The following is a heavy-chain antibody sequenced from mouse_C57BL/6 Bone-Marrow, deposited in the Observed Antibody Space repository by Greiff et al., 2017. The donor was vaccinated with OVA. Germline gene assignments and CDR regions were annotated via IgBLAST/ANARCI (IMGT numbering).Heavy chain of an antibody. CDR2: IDPENGDT. V-gene: IGHV14-4*01. Sequence: VQLQQSGAELVRPGASVKLSCTASGFNIKDDYMHWVKQRPEQGLEWIGWIDPENGDTESASKFQGKATITADTSSNTAYLQLSSLTSEDTAVYYCATEGGFAYWGQGTLVTVSA. CDR3: ATEGGFAY. J-gene: IGHJ3*01. CDR1: GFNIKDDY. D-gene: IGHD1-1*02.